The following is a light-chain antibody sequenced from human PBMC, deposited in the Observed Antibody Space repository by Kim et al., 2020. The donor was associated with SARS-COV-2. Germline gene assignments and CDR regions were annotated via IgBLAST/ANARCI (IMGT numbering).Light chain of an antibody. Sequence: SPGERATLSCRASQSVSSIYLAWYQQKPGQAPRRLIYGASSRATGIPDRFSGSVSGTDFTLTISRLEPEDFAVYYCQQYGSSPRYTFGQGTKLEI. CDR2: GAS. V-gene: IGKV3-20*01. CDR1: QSVSSIY. J-gene: IGKJ2*01. CDR3: QQYGSSPRYT.